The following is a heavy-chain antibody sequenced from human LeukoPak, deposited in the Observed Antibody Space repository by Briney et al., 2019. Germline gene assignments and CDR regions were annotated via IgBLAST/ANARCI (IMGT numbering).Heavy chain of an antibody. V-gene: IGHV3-23*01. CDR1: GYTFSSYA. J-gene: IGHJ4*02. CDR2: IRGGGDT. D-gene: IGHD1-1*01. Sequence: PGGSLRLSCAAVGYTFSSYAMSWVRQSPARGLEWVSSIRGGGDTFYADSVKGRFTLSRDDSRNTVFLQSNNLRVEDTAIYYCAKANWVSNADAVWWGQGTVVTVSS. CDR3: AKANWVSNADAVW.